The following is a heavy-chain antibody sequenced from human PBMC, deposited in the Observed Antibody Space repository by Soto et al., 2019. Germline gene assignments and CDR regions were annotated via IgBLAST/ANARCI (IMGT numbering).Heavy chain of an antibody. J-gene: IGHJ6*02. CDR1: GGTFSSYA. Sequence: ASVKVSCKASGGTFSSYAISWVRQAPGQGLEWMGGIIPIFGTANYAQKFQGRVTITADESTSTAYMELSSLRSEDTAVYYCARDNCSSTSCRYYYYYYGMDVWGQGTTVTVSS. D-gene: IGHD2-2*01. V-gene: IGHV1-69*13. CDR3: ARDNCSSTSCRYYYYYYGMDV. CDR2: IIPIFGTA.